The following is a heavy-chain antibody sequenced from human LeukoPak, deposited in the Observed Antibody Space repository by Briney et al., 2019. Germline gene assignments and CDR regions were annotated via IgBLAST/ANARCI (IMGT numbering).Heavy chain of an antibody. CDR2: ISYDGSNK. CDR1: GFTFSSYG. CDR3: AKDRLGYFDY. Sequence: GRSLRLSCAASGFTFSSYGMRWVRQAPGKGLEWVAVISYDGSNKYYADSVKGRFTISRDNSKNTLYLQMNSLRAEDTAVYYCAKDRLGYFDYWGQGTLVTVSS. J-gene: IGHJ4*02. V-gene: IGHV3-30*18.